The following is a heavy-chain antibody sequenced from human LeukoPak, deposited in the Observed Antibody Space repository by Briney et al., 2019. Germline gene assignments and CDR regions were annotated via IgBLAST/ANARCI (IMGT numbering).Heavy chain of an antibody. D-gene: IGHD3-9*01. V-gene: IGHV4-61*01. CDR2: IYYSGST. J-gene: IGHJ6*02. CDR1: GGSISSGSYY. CDR3: ARAPLRFDILTGYHNQAYGMDV. Sequence: SETLSLTCTVSGGSISSGSYYWSCIRQPPGKGLECIGYIYYSGSTNYNPSLKSRVTISVDTSKNQFSLKLSSVTAADTAVYYCARAPLRFDILTGYHNQAYGMDVWGQGTTVTVSS.